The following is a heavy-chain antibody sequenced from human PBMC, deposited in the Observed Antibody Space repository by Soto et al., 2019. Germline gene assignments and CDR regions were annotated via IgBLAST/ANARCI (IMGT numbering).Heavy chain of an antibody. J-gene: IGHJ6*03. D-gene: IGHD6-19*01. CDR2: IWYDGSEI. Sequence: GGSLRLSCAASGFTFSSYGMHWVRQAPGKGLEWVAVIWYDGSEIHYLDSVEGRFTISRDNAKNSVYLDMISLRAEDTAVYYCATYSGWALPMDVWGKGTTVTVSS. V-gene: IGHV3-33*03. CDR3: ATYSGWALPMDV. CDR1: GFTFSSYG.